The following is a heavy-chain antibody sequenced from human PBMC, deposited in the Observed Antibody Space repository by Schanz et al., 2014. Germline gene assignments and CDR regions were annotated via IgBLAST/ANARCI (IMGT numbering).Heavy chain of an antibody. V-gene: IGHV4-31*02. Sequence: VQLVEYGGGLVQPGESLRLSCAASGFTFSAYWMAWVRQHPGKGLEWIGHIDYRGNPYYNESLKSRLTISLHASENQFSLQLTSVTAADTAVYYCARVRPGFAIDPWGQGTLVTVSS. CDR1: GFTFSAYW. CDR2: IDYRGNP. D-gene: IGHD6-25*01. J-gene: IGHJ5*02. CDR3: ARVRPGFAIDP.